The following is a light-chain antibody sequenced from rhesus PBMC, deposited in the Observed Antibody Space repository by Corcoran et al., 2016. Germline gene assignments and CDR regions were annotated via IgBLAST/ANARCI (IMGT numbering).Light chain of an antibody. CDR2: YAN. J-gene: IGKJ2*01. CDR3: QQGYSTPPS. V-gene: IGKV1-32*03. Sequence: DIQMSQSPSSLSASVGDRVTITCRASQGISSYLNWYQQKPGKAPKLLIDYANSLASGVPSMFSGSGSGTDYTITISSLQPEDFATYYCQQGYSTPPSFGQGTKVEIK. CDR1: QGISSY.